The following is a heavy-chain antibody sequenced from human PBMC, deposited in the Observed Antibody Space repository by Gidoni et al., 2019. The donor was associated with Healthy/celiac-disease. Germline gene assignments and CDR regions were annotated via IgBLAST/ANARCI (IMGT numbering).Heavy chain of an antibody. D-gene: IGHD6-13*01. V-gene: IGHV4-4*07. J-gene: IGHJ6*02. CDR2: SYTSVCT. CDR1: GGSISSYY. Sequence: QVQLQESGPGLVKPSDTLSLTCTVSGGSISSYYWSWIRQPAGKGLEWIGRSYTSVCTNYNPSLKSRVTMSVDTSKNQFSLKLSSVTAADTAVYYCARAQGAAADLYYYYGMDVWGQGTTVTVSS. CDR3: ARAQGAAADLYYYYGMDV.